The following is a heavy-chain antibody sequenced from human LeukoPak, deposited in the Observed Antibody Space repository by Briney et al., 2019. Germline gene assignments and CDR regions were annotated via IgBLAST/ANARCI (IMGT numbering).Heavy chain of an antibody. Sequence: GGCLRLSCAASGFTFSIYGMSWVRQAPGRGLEWVSTVSGSGSITYYADSVKGRFTISRDNSKNTLYLQMNSLRAEDTAVYYCARETSAAWDYWGQGTLVTVSS. CDR1: GFTFSIYG. J-gene: IGHJ4*02. CDR3: ARETSAAWDY. CDR2: VSGSGSIT. V-gene: IGHV3-23*01. D-gene: IGHD6-25*01.